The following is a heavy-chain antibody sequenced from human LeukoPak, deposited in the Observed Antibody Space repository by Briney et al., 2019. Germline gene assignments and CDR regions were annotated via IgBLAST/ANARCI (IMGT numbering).Heavy chain of an antibody. V-gene: IGHV3-33*01. CDR1: GFTFSSYC. J-gene: IGHJ6*02. Sequence: GGSLRLSCAASGFTFSSYCMHWVRQAPGKGLEWVAVIWYDGSNKYYADSVKGRFTISRDNSKNTLYLQMNSLRAEDTAVYYCARGRPRYCSSTSCYFTPVMDVWGQGTTVTVSS. CDR2: IWYDGSNK. CDR3: ARGRPRYCSSTSCYFTPVMDV. D-gene: IGHD2-2*01.